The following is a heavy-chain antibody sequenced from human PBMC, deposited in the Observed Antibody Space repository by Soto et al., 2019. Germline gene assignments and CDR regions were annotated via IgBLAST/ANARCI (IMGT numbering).Heavy chain of an antibody. CDR1: GFTFSDYD. CDR2: ISSSGSTI. CDR3: ARDRTSVSLIPYGVDV. D-gene: IGHD4-17*01. Sequence: PGGSLRLSCAASGFTFSDYDMNWIRQAPGKGLEWVSYISSSGSTIYYSDSVKGRFTISRDNAKNSLYLQMNSLRDEDTAVYYCARDRTSVSLIPYGVDVWGQGTTVTVSS. V-gene: IGHV3-11*04. J-gene: IGHJ6*02.